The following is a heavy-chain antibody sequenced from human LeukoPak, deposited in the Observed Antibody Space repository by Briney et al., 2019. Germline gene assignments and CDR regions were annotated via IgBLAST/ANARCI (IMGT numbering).Heavy chain of an antibody. Sequence: GGSLRPSCAASGFTFSSYEMNWVRQAPGKGLEWVSYISSSGSTIYYADSVKGRFTISRDNAKNSLYLQMNSLRAEDTAVYYCARDGWYSGSYSYFQHWGQGTLVTVSS. CDR1: GFTFSSYE. J-gene: IGHJ1*01. CDR2: ISSSGSTI. CDR3: ARDGWYSGSYSYFQH. D-gene: IGHD1-26*01. V-gene: IGHV3-48*03.